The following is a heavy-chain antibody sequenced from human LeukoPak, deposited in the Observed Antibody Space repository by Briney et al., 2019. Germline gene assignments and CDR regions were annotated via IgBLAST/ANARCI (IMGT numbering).Heavy chain of an antibody. CDR2: IYYSGST. V-gene: IGHV4-39*07. CDR1: GGSINGYY. D-gene: IGHD5-12*01. CDR3: ARVKGGYDYLDAFDI. J-gene: IGHJ3*02. Sequence: SETLSLTCTVSGGSINGYYWGWIRQPPGKGLEWIGSIYYSGSTYYNPSLKSRVTISVDTSKNQFSLKLSSVTAADTAVYYCARVKGGYDYLDAFDIWGQGTMVTVSS.